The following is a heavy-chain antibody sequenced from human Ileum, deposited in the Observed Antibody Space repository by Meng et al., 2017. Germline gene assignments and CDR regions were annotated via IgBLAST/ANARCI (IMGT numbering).Heavy chain of an antibody. D-gene: IGHD1-26*01. CDR2: THHSGNT. J-gene: IGHJ3*02. Sequence: GSLRLSGTVSGGSIRSSYWNWVRQSPEKGLEWIGYTHHSGNTKTNPSLTSRVTMSVDTSKSQFFLWLTSVTAADTAVYYCARWGGSSVSSYDIWGQGTLVTVSS. CDR3: ARWGGSSVSSYDI. CDR1: GGSIRSSY. V-gene: IGHV4-59*01.